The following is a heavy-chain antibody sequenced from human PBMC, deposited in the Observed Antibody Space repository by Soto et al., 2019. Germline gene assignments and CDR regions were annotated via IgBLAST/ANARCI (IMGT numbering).Heavy chain of an antibody. Sequence: EVQLVESGGGLVQPGGSLRLSCAASGFTFSSYGMSWVRQAPGKGLEWVANIKQDGSEKYYVDSVKGRFTISRDNAKNSLYLQMNSLRAEDTAVYYCAGGRIFQGGQGTLVTVSS. V-gene: IGHV3-7*03. CDR1: GFTFSSYG. J-gene: IGHJ4*02. CDR2: IKQDGSEK. D-gene: IGHD2-15*01. CDR3: AGGRIFQ.